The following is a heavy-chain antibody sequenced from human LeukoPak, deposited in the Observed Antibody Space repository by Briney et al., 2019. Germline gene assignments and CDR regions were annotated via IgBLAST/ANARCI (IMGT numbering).Heavy chain of an antibody. CDR2: ISSSSSTI. D-gene: IGHD3-22*01. CDR3: ARALPGDYYDSSGTFQH. J-gene: IGHJ1*01. Sequence: GGSLRLSCAASGFTFSSYSMDWVRQAPGKGLEWVSYISSSSSTIYYADSVKGRFTISRDNAKNSLYLQMNSLRAEDTAVYYCARALPGDYYDSSGTFQHWGQGTLVTVSS. CDR1: GFTFSSYS. V-gene: IGHV3-48*01.